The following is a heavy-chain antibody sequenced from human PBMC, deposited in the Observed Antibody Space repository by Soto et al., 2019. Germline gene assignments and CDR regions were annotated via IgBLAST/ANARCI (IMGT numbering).Heavy chain of an antibody. Sequence: PSVTLSLDCSVAGGCISSSSYYWGWIRQPPGKGLEWIGSIYYSGSTYYNPSLKSRVTISVDTSKNQFSLKLSSVTAADTAVYYCARRGSGSYSDYWGQGTLVTVS. CDR1: GGCISSSSYY. D-gene: IGHD3-10*01. CDR3: ARRGSGSYSDY. V-gene: IGHV4-39*01. CDR2: IYYSGST. J-gene: IGHJ4*02.